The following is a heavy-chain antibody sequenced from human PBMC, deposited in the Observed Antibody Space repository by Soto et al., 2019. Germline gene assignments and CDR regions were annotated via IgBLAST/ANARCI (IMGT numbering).Heavy chain of an antibody. V-gene: IGHV1-18*04. Sequence: VASVKVSCKASGYTFTSYGISWVRQAPGQGLEWMGWISAYNGNTNYAQKLQGRVTMTTDTSTSTAYMELRSLRSDDTAVYYRARVRGRYCSSTSCQAPFYWGQGTLVTVSS. D-gene: IGHD2-2*01. J-gene: IGHJ4*02. CDR2: ISAYNGNT. CDR1: GYTFTSYG. CDR3: ARVRGRYCSSTSCQAPFY.